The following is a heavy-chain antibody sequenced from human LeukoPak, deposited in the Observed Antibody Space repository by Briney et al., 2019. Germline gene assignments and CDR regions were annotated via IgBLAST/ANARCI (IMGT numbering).Heavy chain of an antibody. V-gene: IGHV3-11*05. D-gene: IGHD6-13*01. J-gene: IGHJ3*02. CDR1: GFTFSDYS. CDR2: ISGSSIYT. CDR3: AREYISSAGRNVFDI. Sequence: GGSLRLSCAGSGFTFSDYSMSWIRQAPGKGLEWVSYISGSSIYTNYAGSVKGRFTISRDNAKRSLYLQMKSLRAEDTAVYYCAREYISSAGRNVFDIWGQGTMVTVSS.